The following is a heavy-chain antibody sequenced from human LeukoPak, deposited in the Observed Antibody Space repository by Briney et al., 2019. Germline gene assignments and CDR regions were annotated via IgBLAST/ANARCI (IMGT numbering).Heavy chain of an antibody. J-gene: IGHJ4*02. CDR3: GRVYYDSRGYYYITRYYFDF. Sequence: SETLSLTCTVSGGSISSGSYYWSWIRQPPGKGLEWIGYIYYSGSTNCNPSLKSRVTISVDTSKNQFSLRLSSVTAADTAVYYCGRVYYDSRGYYYITRYYFDFWGQGTLVTVSS. CDR1: GGSISSGSYY. CDR2: IYYSGST. D-gene: IGHD3-22*01. V-gene: IGHV4-61*01.